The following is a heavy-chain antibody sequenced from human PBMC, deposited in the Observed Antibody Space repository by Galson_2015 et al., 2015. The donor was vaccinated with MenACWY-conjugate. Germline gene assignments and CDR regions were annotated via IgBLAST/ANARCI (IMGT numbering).Heavy chain of an antibody. Sequence: QSGAEVKKPGESLKISCKGSGYSFTSYWIGWVRQMPGNGLEWMGIIYPGDSDTRYSPSFQGQVTISADKSISTAYLQWSSLKASDTAMYYCARQGAYDSSVNYYSHWSFDLWGRGTLVTVSS. J-gene: IGHJ2*01. D-gene: IGHD3-22*01. CDR3: ARQGAYDSSVNYYSHWSFDL. V-gene: IGHV5-51*01. CDR1: GYSFTSYW. CDR2: IYPGDSDT.